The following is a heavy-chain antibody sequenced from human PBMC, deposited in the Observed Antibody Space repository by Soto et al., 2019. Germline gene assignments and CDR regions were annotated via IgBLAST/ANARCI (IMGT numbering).Heavy chain of an antibody. J-gene: IGHJ4*02. CDR1: GNTFNSYY. V-gene: IGHV1-46*02. D-gene: IGHD5-12*01. CDR2: INPSAGST. Sequence: ASVKVSCKASGNTFNSYYMHWVRQVPGQGLEWMGIINPSAGSTSYAQKFQGRITMTRDTSTSTAYMELRSLRSDDTAVYYCARDYPRGGYNHYWGQGTLVTVSS. CDR3: ARDYPRGGYNHY.